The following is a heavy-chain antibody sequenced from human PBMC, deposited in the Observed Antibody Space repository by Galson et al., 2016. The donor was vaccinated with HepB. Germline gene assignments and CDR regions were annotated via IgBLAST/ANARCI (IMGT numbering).Heavy chain of an antibody. CDR1: GYTFTSYY. D-gene: IGHD4-23*01. J-gene: IGHJ6*02. Sequence: SVKVSCKASGYTFTSYYMHWVRQAPGQGLEWMGIIKSNGGSTRYAQKFQGRVTMTRDTSTNRVYMELSSLRSEDTAVYYCATSGGNDPLHYYYGMDVWGQGTTVTVSS. CDR2: IKSNGGST. CDR3: ATSGGNDPLHYYYGMDV. V-gene: IGHV1-46*01.